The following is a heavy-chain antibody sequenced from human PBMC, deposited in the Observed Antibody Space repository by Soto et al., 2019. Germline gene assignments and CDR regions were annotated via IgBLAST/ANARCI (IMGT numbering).Heavy chain of an antibody. CDR2: ISAYTGNT. J-gene: IGHJ6*02. V-gene: IGHV1-18*01. CDR3: ARYRCTTDRGYKHRCDV. CDR1: GYSFTSYG. Sequence: ASVKVSCKASGYSFTSYGIRWVRQAPGQGLEWMGWISAYTGNTKHAQKFQDRVTLTSEASTNTAYMELRSLRSDDTAVYYCARYRCTTDRGYKHRCDVWGQGTTV. D-gene: IGHD3-16*02.